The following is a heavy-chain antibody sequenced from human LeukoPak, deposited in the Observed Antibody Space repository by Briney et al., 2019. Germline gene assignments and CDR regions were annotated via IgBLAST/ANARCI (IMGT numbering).Heavy chain of an antibody. D-gene: IGHD6-13*01. Sequence: PGGSLRLSCEASGFTFSTYWMSWVRQAPGKGLEWVANIKQDGSEKYYVDSVKGRFTISRDNAKNSLYLQMNSLRAEDTAVYYCARVDSSSWYSDAFDIWGQGTMVTVSS. V-gene: IGHV3-7*01. J-gene: IGHJ3*02. CDR2: IKQDGSEK. CDR1: GFTFSTYW. CDR3: ARVDSSSWYSDAFDI.